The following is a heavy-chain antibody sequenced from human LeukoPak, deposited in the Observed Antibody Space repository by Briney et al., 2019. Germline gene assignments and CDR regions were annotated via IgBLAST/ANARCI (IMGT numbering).Heavy chain of an antibody. CDR1: GGSISSGDYY. V-gene: IGHV4-30-4*01. Sequence: SPSETLSLTCTVSGGSISSGDYYWSWIRQPPGKGLEGIGYIYYSGSTYYNPSLKSRVTISVDTSKNQFSLKLSSVTAADTAVYYCARVAFGEYVKWFDPWGQGTLVTVSS. J-gene: IGHJ5*02. CDR3: ARVAFGEYVKWFDP. D-gene: IGHD3-10*01. CDR2: IYYSGST.